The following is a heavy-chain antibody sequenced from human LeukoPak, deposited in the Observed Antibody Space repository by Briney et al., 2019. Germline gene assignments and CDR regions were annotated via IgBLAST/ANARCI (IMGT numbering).Heavy chain of an antibody. J-gene: IGHJ3*02. CDR3: ARVYHDSMGYYVLSAFDI. CDR1: GSTFTSNS. Sequence: GESLQISCKGSGSTFTSNSIGWVRKLPGKGLEWMGIIYTGDSDTRYSPSFQGQVTISAVKSISTAYLQWSSLKASDTAMYYCARVYHDSMGYYVLSAFDIGGQGTRVTVSS. CDR2: IYTGDSDT. D-gene: IGHD3-22*01. V-gene: IGHV5-51*01.